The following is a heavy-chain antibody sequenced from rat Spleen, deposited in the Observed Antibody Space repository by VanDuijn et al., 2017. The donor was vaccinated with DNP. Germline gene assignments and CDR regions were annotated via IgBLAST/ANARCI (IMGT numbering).Heavy chain of an antibody. CDR1: GFTFNNYW. CDR2: ITSSGGST. Sequence: EVQLVESGGGLVQPGRSMKLSCAASGFTFNNYWMTWIRQVPGEGLEWVASITSSGGSTYYRDSVKGRFTVSRDNAKSTLYLQMDSLRSEDTATYYCARHRYNYYAMDAWGQGTSVTVSS. CDR3: ARHRYNYYAMDA. D-gene: IGHD1-5*01. V-gene: IGHV5-31*01. J-gene: IGHJ4*01.